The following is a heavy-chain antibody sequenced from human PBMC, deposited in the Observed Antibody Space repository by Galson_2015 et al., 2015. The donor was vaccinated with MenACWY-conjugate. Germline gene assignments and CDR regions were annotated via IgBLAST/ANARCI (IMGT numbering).Heavy chain of an antibody. CDR1: GFTFSNYA. CDR3: ARYRLDTSATTDF. Sequence: SLRLSCAASGFTFSNYALSWVRQAPGKGLEWVSGISGRTGSPYYADSVKGRLTISRDNPKNTLYLRMNSLRVEDTAIYYCARYRLDTSATTDFWGQGTLVTVSS. CDR2: ISGRTGSP. J-gene: IGHJ4*02. D-gene: IGHD6-19*01. V-gene: IGHV3-23*01.